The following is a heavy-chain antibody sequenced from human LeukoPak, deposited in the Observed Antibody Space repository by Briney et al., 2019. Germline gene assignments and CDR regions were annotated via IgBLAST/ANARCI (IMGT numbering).Heavy chain of an antibody. Sequence: PGGSLRLSCAASGFTFSNAWMSWVRQAPGKGLEWVGRIKSKTDGWTTDYAAPVKGRFTISRDDSKNTLYLQMNSLKTEDTAVYYCTTVVSYPYYYYYMDVWGKGTTVTISS. CDR3: TTVVSYPYYYYYMDV. D-gene: IGHD1-26*01. CDR2: IKSKTDGWTT. J-gene: IGHJ6*03. CDR1: GFTFSNAW. V-gene: IGHV3-15*01.